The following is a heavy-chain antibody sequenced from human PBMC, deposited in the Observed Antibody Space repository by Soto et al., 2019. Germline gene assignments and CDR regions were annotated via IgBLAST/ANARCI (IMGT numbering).Heavy chain of an antibody. J-gene: IGHJ4*02. CDR3: AKDMKWGGMTTIHYFDS. CDR2: ISANGDNV. V-gene: IGHV3-9*01. Sequence: GGSLRLSYVASGFTVDDYAMHWVRQTPGKGLEWVSGISANGDNVDYADSIKGRFTISRDNAKNSLFLQMNSLRPEDTALYYCAKDMKWGGMTTIHYFDSWGQGTLVTVSS. D-gene: IGHD4-17*01. CDR1: GFTVDDYA.